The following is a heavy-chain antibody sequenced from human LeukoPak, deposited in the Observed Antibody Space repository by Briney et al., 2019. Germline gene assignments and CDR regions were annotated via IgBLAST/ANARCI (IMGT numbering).Heavy chain of an antibody. J-gene: IGHJ4*02. CDR3: AKDKSPSIAAAGTLIPSFDY. CDR2: ISWNSGSI. D-gene: IGHD6-13*01. CDR1: GFTFDDYA. V-gene: IGHV3-9*01. Sequence: GGSLRLSCAASGFTFDDYAMHWVRHAPGKGLEWVSGISWNSGSIGYADSVKGRFTISRDNVKNSLCLQMNSLRAEDTALYYCAKDKSPSIAAAGTLIPSFDYWGQGTLVTVSS.